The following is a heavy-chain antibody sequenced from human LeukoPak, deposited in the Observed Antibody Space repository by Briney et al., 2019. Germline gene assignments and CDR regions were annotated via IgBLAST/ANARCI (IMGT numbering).Heavy chain of an antibody. CDR3: ARDLRIVSGSYLDY. Sequence: SETLSLTCAVYGGSFSGYYWSWIRQPPGKGLEWIGEINHSGSTNYNPSLKSRVTISVDTSKNQFSLKLSSVTAEDTAIYYCARDLRIVSGSYLDYWGQGTLVTVSS. J-gene: IGHJ4*02. V-gene: IGHV4-34*01. D-gene: IGHD1-26*01. CDR2: INHSGST. CDR1: GGSFSGYY.